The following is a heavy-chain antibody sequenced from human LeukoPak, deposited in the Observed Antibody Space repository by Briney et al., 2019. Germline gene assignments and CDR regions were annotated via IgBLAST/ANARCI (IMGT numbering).Heavy chain of an antibody. J-gene: IGHJ6*04. CDR1: GFTFNSYE. V-gene: IGHV3-7*01. CDR2: IKQDGSEK. Sequence: GGSLRLSCAASGFTFNSYEMYWVRQAPGKGLEWVANIKQDGSEKYYVDSVKGRFTISRDNAKNSLYLQMNSLRAEDTAVYYCARAEGWWAVAGISVWGKGTTVTISS. CDR3: ARAEGWWAVAGISV. D-gene: IGHD6-19*01.